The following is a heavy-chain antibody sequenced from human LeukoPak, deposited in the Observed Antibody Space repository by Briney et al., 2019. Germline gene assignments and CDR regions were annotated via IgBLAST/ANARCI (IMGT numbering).Heavy chain of an antibody. CDR1: GYTFTGYY. CDR2: INANSGDT. D-gene: IGHD3-3*01. CDR3: ARGDFKSGI. J-gene: IGHJ3*02. Sequence: ASVKVSCKASGYTFTGYYMHWVRQAPGQGLEWMGWINANSGDTNYAQKFQGRVTMTGDTSISTAYLELSSLRSDDPAVYYCARGDFKSGIWGQGTMVSVSS. V-gene: IGHV1-2*02.